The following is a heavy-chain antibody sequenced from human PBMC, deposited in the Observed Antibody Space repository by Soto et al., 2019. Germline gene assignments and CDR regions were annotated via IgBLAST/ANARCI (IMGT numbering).Heavy chain of an antibody. CDR3: ARAGAYYHYGMDV. CDR1: GFTFSGKT. CDR2: ITTDSRYI. Sequence: GGSLRLSCAASGFTFSGKTMYWVRQAPAKGLEWVSSITTDSRYIYYADSVKGRFTISRDNAKNSLYLQMNSLRAEDTAVYYCARAGAYYHYGMDVWGQGTTVTVPS. V-gene: IGHV3-21*01. J-gene: IGHJ6*02. D-gene: IGHD7-27*01.